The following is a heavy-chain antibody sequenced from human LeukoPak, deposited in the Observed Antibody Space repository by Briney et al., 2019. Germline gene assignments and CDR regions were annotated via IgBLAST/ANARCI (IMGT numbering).Heavy chain of an antibody. CDR3: SLRYCSGTSCPGY. J-gene: IGHJ4*02. Sequence: GGSLRLSCAASGFTFSDAWLSWVRQAPGKGLEWVGRIKSSADGGATDYAAPVKGRFTVSRDDSKDTLYLQMNSLKTEDTAVYYCSLRYCSGTSCPGYWGQETLVTVSS. V-gene: IGHV3-15*01. CDR2: IKSSADGGAT. CDR1: GFTFSDAW. D-gene: IGHD2-8*02.